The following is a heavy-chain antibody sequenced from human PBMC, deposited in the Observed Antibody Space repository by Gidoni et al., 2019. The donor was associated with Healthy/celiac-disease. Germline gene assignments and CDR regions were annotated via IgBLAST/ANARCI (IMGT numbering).Heavy chain of an antibody. CDR2: INPTRGGT. CDR3: ARAPLEYYYDSSGYYLFDY. D-gene: IGHD3-22*01. Sequence: QVQLVQSGAEVKKPGASVKVSCKASGYTFTGYYMNWVRQAPGQGLVLMGWINPTRGGTNYAQKFQGWVTMTRDTSISTAYMELSSLRSDDTAVYYCARAPLEYYYDSSGYYLFDYWGQGTLVTVSS. J-gene: IGHJ4*02. V-gene: IGHV1-2*04. CDR1: GYTFTGYY.